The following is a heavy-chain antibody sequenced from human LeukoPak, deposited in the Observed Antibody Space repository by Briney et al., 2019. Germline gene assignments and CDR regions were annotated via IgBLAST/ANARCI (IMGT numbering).Heavy chain of an antibody. V-gene: IGHV4-59*08. D-gene: IGHD5-18*01. CDR2: IYYSGST. Sequence: SETLSLTCTVSGDSISSYYWSWLRQPPGKGLEWIGYIYYSGSTNYNPSLKSRVTISVDTSKNPFSLKLSSVTAADTAVYYCSRHANRRGKIQLVLDYWGQGTLVTVSS. CDR1: GDSISSYY. CDR3: SRHANRRGKIQLVLDY. J-gene: IGHJ4*02.